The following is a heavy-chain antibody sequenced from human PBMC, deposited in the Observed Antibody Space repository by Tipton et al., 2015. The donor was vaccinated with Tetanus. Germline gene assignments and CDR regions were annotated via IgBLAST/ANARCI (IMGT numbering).Heavy chain of an antibody. J-gene: IGHJ4*01. CDR3: ATVGLVTASVKY. V-gene: IGHV4-61*08. CDR1: GGSLRSGDYQ. CDR2: ISPSGRT. Sequence: LRLSCSVSGGSLRSGDYQWNWIRQPPGKGLEWLAYISPSGRTNSNYDLKSRITISQDKSKNQFSLRLTSVTAADTAVYYCATVGLVTASVKYWGQGALVTVSS. D-gene: IGHD2-21*02.